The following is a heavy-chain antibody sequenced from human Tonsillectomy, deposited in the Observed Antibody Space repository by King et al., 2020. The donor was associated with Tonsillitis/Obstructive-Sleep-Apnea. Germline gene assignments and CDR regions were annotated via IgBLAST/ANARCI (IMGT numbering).Heavy chain of an antibody. D-gene: IGHD3-3*01. CDR2: IGGSGGST. J-gene: IGHJ6*03. Sequence: VQLVESGGGLVQPGGSLRLSCAASGFTFSNYAMTWVRQAPGKGLEWVSAIGGSGGSTYYADSVKGRSTISRDNSKNTGYLQVNSLRAEDTAVYYCARGGDFWSGYYYFSYMDVWGKGTTVTVSS. CDR1: GFTFSNYA. CDR3: ARGGDFWSGYYYFSYMDV. V-gene: IGHV3-23*04.